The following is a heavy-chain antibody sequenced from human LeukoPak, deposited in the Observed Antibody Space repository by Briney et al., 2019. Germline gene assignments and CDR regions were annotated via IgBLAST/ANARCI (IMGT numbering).Heavy chain of an antibody. Sequence: PSETLSLTCTVSGGSISSYYWSWIRQPAGKGLEWIGRIYTSGSTNYNPSLKSRVTMSVDTSKNQFSLKLSSVTAADTGVYYCARESVLRYFDWLFLFDYWGQGTLVTVSS. V-gene: IGHV4-4*07. J-gene: IGHJ4*02. CDR1: GGSISSYY. D-gene: IGHD3-9*01. CDR3: ARESVLRYFDWLFLFDY. CDR2: IYTSGST.